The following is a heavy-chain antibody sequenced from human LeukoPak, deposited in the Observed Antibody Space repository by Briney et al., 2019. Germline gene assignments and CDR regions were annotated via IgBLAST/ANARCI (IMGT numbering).Heavy chain of an antibody. CDR1: GGSISSSRYY. J-gene: IGHJ4*02. Sequence: SETLSLTCTVSGGSISSSRYYWGWIRQPPGKGLEWIGSIYYSGSTYYNPSLKSRITISVDTSKNQFSLKLRSVTAADTAVYYCARHGILGTKTFDYWGQGTLVTVSS. D-gene: IGHD1-14*01. CDR3: ARHGILGTKTFDY. V-gene: IGHV4-39*01. CDR2: IYYSGST.